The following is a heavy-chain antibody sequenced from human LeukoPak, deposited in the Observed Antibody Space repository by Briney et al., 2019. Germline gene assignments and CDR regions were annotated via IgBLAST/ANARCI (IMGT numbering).Heavy chain of an antibody. CDR1: GFTVSSNY. CDR2: IYSGGST. D-gene: IGHD2-2*01. V-gene: IGHV3-53*01. Sequence: PGGSLRLSCAASGFTVSSNYMSWVRQAPGKGLEWVSVIYSGGSTYYADSGKGRFTISRDNSKNTLYLQMNSLRAEDTAVYYCARVGCSSTSCYAGGWFDPWGQGTLVTVSS. J-gene: IGHJ5*02. CDR3: ARVGCSSTSCYAGGWFDP.